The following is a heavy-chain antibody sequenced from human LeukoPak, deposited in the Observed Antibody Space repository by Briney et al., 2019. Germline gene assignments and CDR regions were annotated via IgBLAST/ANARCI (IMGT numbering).Heavy chain of an antibody. Sequence: PGGSLRLSCAASGFTFSSYGMHWVRQAPGKGLEWVAVISYDGSNKYYADSVKGRFTISRDNSKNTLYLQMNSLRAEDTAVYYCARDRIVGATIDYWGQGTLVTVSS. CDR1: GFTFSSYG. CDR2: ISYDGSNK. J-gene: IGHJ4*02. D-gene: IGHD1-26*01. CDR3: ARDRIVGATIDY. V-gene: IGHV3-30*03.